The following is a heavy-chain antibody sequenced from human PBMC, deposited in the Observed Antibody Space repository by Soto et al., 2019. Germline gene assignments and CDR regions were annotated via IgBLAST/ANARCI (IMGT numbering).Heavy chain of an antibody. J-gene: IGHJ3*01. CDR3: ARYFMVRGVMSAFDL. CDR2: IYYSGST. CDR1: GGSISSSSYY. D-gene: IGHD3-10*01. Sequence: SETLSLTCTVSGGSISSSSYYWGWIRQPPGKGLEWIGSIYYSGSTYYNPSLKSRVTISVDTSKNQFSLKLSSVTAADTAVYYCARYFMVRGVMSAFDLWGQGTMVTVSS. V-gene: IGHV4-39*07.